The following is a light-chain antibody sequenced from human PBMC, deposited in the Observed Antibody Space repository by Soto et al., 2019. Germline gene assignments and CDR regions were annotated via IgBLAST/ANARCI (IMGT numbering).Light chain of an antibody. CDR1: QTILYNSNNKNY. CDR2: WAS. J-gene: IGKJ3*01. V-gene: IGKV4-1*01. CDR3: QQYYNTPSFA. Sequence: DIVMIQSPDSLAVSLGERATINCKSSQTILYNSNNKNYLAWYQQKPGQPPRLLIYWASTRESGVPDRFSGSGSGTDFTLTISSLQAEDVAVYYCQQYYNTPSFAFGPGTKVEIK.